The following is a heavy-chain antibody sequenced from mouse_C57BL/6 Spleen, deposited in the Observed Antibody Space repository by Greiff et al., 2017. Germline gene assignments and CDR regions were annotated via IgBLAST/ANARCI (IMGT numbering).Heavy chain of an antibody. CDR1: GYAFSSSW. CDR3: ANDYSNYVLFAY. CDR2: IYPGDGDT. D-gene: IGHD2-5*01. J-gene: IGHJ3*01. V-gene: IGHV1-82*01. Sequence: QVQLQQSGPELVKPGASVKISCKASGYAFSSSWMNWVKQRPGKGLEWIGRIYPGDGDTNYNGKFKGKATLTADKSSSTAYMQLSSLTSEDSAVYFCANDYSNYVLFAYWGQGTLVTVSA.